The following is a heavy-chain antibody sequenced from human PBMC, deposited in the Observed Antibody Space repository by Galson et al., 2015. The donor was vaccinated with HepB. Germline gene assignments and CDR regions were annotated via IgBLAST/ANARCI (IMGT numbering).Heavy chain of an antibody. D-gene: IGHD3-3*01. V-gene: IGHV3-43*01. CDR3: VKDIWYYDFWSGHSTNYGLDV. CDR1: GLTFDAYS. CDR2: ITADGDTT. J-gene: IGHJ6*02. Sequence: SLRLSCAASGLTFDAYSMHWVRQAPGKGLEWVSLITADGDTTYYADCVEGRFTVSRDNGKNLLYLQMHSLRIDDTALYYCVKDIWYYDFWSGHSTNYGLDVWGQGTTVTVSS.